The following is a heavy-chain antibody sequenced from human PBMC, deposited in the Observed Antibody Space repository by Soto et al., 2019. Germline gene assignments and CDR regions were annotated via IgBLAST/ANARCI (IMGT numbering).Heavy chain of an antibody. CDR1: GFTFSSYS. CDR2: ISSSSSTI. Sequence: VQLVESGGGLVQPGGSLRLSCAASGFTFSSYSMNWVRQAPGKGLEWVSYISSSSSTIYYADSVKGRFTISRDNAKNSLYLQMNSLRAEDTAVYYCAREAIFGVVIEDYWGQGTLVTVSS. CDR3: AREAIFGVVIEDY. D-gene: IGHD3-3*01. V-gene: IGHV3-48*01. J-gene: IGHJ4*02.